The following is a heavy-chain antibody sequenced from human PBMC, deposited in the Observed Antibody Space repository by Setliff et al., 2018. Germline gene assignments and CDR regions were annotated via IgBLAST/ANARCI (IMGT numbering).Heavy chain of an antibody. CDR3: AREHPPGAFSYMDV. J-gene: IGHJ6*03. CDR2: ISSSSTYI. CDR1: QFTFDDYG. Sequence: PGESLKISCAASQFTFDDYGMAWVRQAPGKGLEWVTAISSSSTYIFYADSVKGRFTISRDNARNALYLQMNSLRAEDTAVYFCAREHPPGAFSYMDVWGKGTTVTVSS. V-gene: IGHV3-21*01.